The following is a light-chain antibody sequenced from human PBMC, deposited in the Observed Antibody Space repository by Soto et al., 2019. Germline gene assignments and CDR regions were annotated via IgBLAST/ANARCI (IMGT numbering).Light chain of an antibody. Sequence: QSGLTQPPSVSGAPGQRVIISCTGSSSKIGMGYDVHWYQRLPGTAPKLLVYRTNSRPSGVPDRFSGSKSDTSASLAITGLQAEDEADYFCQTYDNSLSGPVFGGGAKLTVL. CDR1: SSKIGMGYD. CDR3: QTYDNSLSGPV. J-gene: IGLJ3*02. CDR2: RTN. V-gene: IGLV1-40*01.